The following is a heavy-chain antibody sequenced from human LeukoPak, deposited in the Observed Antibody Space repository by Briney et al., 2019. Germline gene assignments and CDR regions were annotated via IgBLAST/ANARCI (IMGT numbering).Heavy chain of an antibody. V-gene: IGHV4-39*01. D-gene: IGHD1-26*01. CDR1: GGSISSSSYY. Sequence: SETLSLTCTVSGGSISSSSYYWGWIRQPPGKGLEWIGSIYYSGSTYYNPSLKSRVTISVDTSKNQFSLKLSSVTAADTAVYYCARSGSYYAPFDYWGQGTLVTVSS. J-gene: IGHJ4*02. CDR3: ARSGSYYAPFDY. CDR2: IYYSGST.